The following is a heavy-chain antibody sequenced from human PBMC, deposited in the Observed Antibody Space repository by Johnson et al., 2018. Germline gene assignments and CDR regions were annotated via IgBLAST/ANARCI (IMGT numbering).Heavy chain of an antibody. V-gene: IGHV4-59*11. D-gene: IGHD2/OR15-2a*01. Sequence: QVQLQESGPGLVKPSETLSLICTVSGVSLSLHQWNWIRQPPGKGLEWIGVIYESGGTNYNPSLNSRATLPLGASKNQFSLNLSSVTAADTAIYYCVRESFSVTSGNDGFDIWGQGTMVTVSS. CDR3: VRESFSVTSGNDGFDI. J-gene: IGHJ3*02. CDR2: IYESGGT. CDR1: GVSLSLHQ.